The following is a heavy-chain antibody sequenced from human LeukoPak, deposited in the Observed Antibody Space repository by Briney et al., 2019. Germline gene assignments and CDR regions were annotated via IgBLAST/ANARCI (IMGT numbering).Heavy chain of an antibody. Sequence: GGPLSLSCAASGLPFSSYGMHWVRQAPGKGLEWVAVIWYEGSKTYYADSVKGRFTISRDNSKNTLYLQMDSLRAEDTAVYYCARDVADAFDMWGKGTVVTVSS. V-gene: IGHV3-33*01. D-gene: IGHD2-21*01. CDR1: GLPFSSYG. CDR2: IWYEGSKT. J-gene: IGHJ3*02. CDR3: ARDVADAFDM.